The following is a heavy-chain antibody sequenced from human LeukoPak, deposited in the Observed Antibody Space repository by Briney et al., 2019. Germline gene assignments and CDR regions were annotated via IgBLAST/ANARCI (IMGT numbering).Heavy chain of an antibody. D-gene: IGHD6-19*01. CDR1: VFTYKHQ. CDR3: ARVYSCGWTIFDY. V-gene: IGHV3-11*05. Sequence: GGSVRLSCAPSVFTYKHQHVLCPPHSRGRGRVGVSYISSRSSYTIYANSVKGRFTISRDNAKNSLYLQMNSLRAEDTAVYYCARVYSCGWTIFDYWGQGTLVNVFS. CDR2: ISSRSSYT. J-gene: IGHJ4*02.